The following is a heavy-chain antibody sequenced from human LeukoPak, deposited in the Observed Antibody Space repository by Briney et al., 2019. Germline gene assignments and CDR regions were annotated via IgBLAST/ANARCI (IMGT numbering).Heavy chain of an antibody. Sequence: PGGSLRLSCAASGFTFSSYAMSWVRQAPGKGLEWVSAISGSGGSTYYADSVKGRFTISRDNAKNSLYLQMNSLRAEDTAVYYCASPIVGTHPALDYWGQGTLVTVSS. D-gene: IGHD1-7*01. J-gene: IGHJ4*02. CDR3: ASPIVGTHPALDY. V-gene: IGHV3-23*01. CDR1: GFTFSSYA. CDR2: ISGSGGST.